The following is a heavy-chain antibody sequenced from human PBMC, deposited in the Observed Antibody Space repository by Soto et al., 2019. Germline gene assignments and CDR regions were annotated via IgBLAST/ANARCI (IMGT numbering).Heavy chain of an antibody. D-gene: IGHD7-27*01. V-gene: IGHV1-8*01. J-gene: IGHJ4*02. CDR1: GYTFTSSD. Sequence: QVQLVQSGAEAKKPGASVKVSCKASGYTFTSSDIYWVRQATGQGLEWMGWMNPNSGNTHYAQKFQGRVSMTRSTSINTAYMELSSLRSEDTAVYYCARALSGGDYWGQGTLVTVSS. CDR3: ARALSGGDY. CDR2: MNPNSGNT.